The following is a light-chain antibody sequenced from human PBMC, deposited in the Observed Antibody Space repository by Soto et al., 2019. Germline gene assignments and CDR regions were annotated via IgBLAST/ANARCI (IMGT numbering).Light chain of an antibody. Sequence: DIQMTHSPSTLSASVGDTVTITCRASQTIGTWLAWYQQKPAKAPKLLIYKASTLESGVPSRFSGSGSATEFTLTISSLQADDFATYYCQQYHDHSTFGGGTKVEIX. CDR1: QTIGTW. CDR2: KAS. J-gene: IGKJ4*01. V-gene: IGKV1-5*03. CDR3: QQYHDHST.